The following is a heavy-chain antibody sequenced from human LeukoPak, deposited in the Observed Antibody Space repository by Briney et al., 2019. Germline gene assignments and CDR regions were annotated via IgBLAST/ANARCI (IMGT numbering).Heavy chain of an antibody. CDR2: ISGSGGST. D-gene: IGHD1-1*01. J-gene: IGHJ6*04. Sequence: GGSLRLSCAASGFTFSSYTMSWVRRAPGKGREWVSAISGSGGSTYYADSVKGRFTISRDNSKNTLYLQMNSLRAEDTAVYYCAKLEWTYTVQGPTDVWGKGTTVTVSS. CDR1: GFTFSSYT. CDR3: AKLEWTYTVQGPTDV. V-gene: IGHV3-23*01.